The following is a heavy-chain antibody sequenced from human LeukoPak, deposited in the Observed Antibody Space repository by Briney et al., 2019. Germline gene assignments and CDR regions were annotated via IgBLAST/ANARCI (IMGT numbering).Heavy chain of an antibody. V-gene: IGHV1-18*01. CDR1: GYTFTSYA. CDR3: ARVGWIGYADY. D-gene: IGHD5-12*01. J-gene: IGHJ4*02. Sequence: ASVKVSCKASGYTFTSYAISWVRQAPGQGLEWMGWISAYNGNTNYAQKFQGRVTMTTDTSTRTAYMELRSLRSDDTALYYCARVGWIGYADYWGRGTLVTVSS. CDR2: ISAYNGNT.